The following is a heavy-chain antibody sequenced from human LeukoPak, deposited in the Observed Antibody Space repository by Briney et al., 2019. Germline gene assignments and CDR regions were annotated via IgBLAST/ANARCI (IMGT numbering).Heavy chain of an antibody. D-gene: IGHD3/OR15-3a*01. J-gene: IGHJ4*02. CDR3: ARGAWTAYYFDY. Sequence: PGGSLRLSCAASGFTFSDYYMSWIRQAPGKGLEWVSYISSSGSTIYYADSVKGRFTISRDNAKNSLYLQMNSPRAEDAAVYYCARGAWTAYYFDYWGQGTLVTVSS. V-gene: IGHV3-11*04. CDR2: ISSSGSTI. CDR1: GFTFSDYY.